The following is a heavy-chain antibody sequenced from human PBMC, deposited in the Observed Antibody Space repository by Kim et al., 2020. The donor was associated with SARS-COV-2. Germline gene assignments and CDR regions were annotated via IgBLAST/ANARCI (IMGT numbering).Heavy chain of an antibody. CDR3: AKEYSTVFRAGDR. J-gene: IGHJ3*02. CDR1: GLPFDAYA. D-gene: IGHD4-17*01. Sequence: GGSLRLSCAASGLPFDAYAMHWVRQAPGKGLEWVSGITWNRAYVDYADSVKGRFTISRDNAKTSLFLQMNSLRAEDTALYYCAKEYSTVFRAGDRWGRGTMVTVSS. V-gene: IGHV3-9*01. CDR2: ITWNRAYV.